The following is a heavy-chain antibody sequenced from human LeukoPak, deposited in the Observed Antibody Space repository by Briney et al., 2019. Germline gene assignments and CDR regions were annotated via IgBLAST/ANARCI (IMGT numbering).Heavy chain of an antibody. Sequence: PSETLSLTCTVSGGSISSYHWSWIRQPPGKGLEWIGYIYYSGSTNYNPSLKSRVTISVDTSKNQFSLKLSSVTAADTAVYYCARTIVVVPAAISYYFDYWGQGTLVTVSS. CDR3: ARTIVVVPAAISYYFDY. CDR2: IYYSGST. D-gene: IGHD2-2*01. V-gene: IGHV4-59*01. CDR1: GGSISSYH. J-gene: IGHJ4*02.